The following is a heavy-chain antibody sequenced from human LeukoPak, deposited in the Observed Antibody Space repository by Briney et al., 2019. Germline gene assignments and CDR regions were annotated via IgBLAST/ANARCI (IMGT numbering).Heavy chain of an antibody. D-gene: IGHD3-10*01. CDR2: IYYSGST. V-gene: IGHV4-31*03. J-gene: IGHJ4*02. Sequence: KPSETLSLTCTVSGVSISSGGYYWSWIRQHPGKGLEWIGYIYYSGSTYYNPSLKSGVTISVDTSKNQFSLKLSSVTAADTAVYYCARRWFGEYYFDYWGQGTLVTVSS. CDR1: GVSISSGGYY. CDR3: ARRWFGEYYFDY.